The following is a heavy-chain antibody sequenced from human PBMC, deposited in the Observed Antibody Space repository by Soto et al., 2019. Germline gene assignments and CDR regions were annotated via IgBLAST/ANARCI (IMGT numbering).Heavy chain of an antibody. J-gene: IGHJ4*02. V-gene: IGHV1-8*01. CDR3: ARRAESEGWNGLGAEKDYFDS. Sequence: GASVKVSCKASGCTFSSYDIYWVRQAPGQGLEWMGWMNPITGTSDYAQKFQGRVTMTADASISTAHMELSSLRSEDTAVYYCARRAESEGWNGLGAEKDYFDSWGQGTLVTVSS. D-gene: IGHD1-1*01. CDR1: GCTFSSYD. CDR2: MNPITGTS.